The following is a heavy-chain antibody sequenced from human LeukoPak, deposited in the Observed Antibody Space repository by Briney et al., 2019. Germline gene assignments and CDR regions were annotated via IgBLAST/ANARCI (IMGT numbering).Heavy chain of an antibody. Sequence: GGSLRLSCAASGFTFNSYAMSWVRQAPGKGPEWVSGISGSGGSTYYADSVKGRFTISRDNSKYTLYLQMNSLGAEDTAVYYCARATWYCSSTSCYGDYYYYGMDVWGQGTAVTVSS. CDR2: ISGSGGST. V-gene: IGHV3-23*01. J-gene: IGHJ6*02. D-gene: IGHD2-2*01. CDR3: ARATWYCSSTSCYGDYYYYGMDV. CDR1: GFTFNSYA.